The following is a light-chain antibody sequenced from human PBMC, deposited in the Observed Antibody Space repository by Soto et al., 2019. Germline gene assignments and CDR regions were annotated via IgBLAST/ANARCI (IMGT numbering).Light chain of an antibody. Sequence: QSVLAQPASVSGSPGHSITISCTGTRSDVASYNLVSWYQQHPGKAPNFLIYEGSKRPSGISSRFSGSKSGNTASLTISGLQPEDEADYYCCSYAGSRTYVFGTGTKVTVL. V-gene: IGLV2-23*01. J-gene: IGLJ1*01. CDR2: EGS. CDR1: RSDVASYNL. CDR3: CSYAGSRTYV.